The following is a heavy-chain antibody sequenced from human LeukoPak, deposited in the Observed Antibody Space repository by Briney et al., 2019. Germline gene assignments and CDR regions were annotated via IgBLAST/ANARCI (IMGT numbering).Heavy chain of an antibody. V-gene: IGHV3-64*01. CDR2: ISSNGGST. D-gene: IGHD3-3*01. J-gene: IGHJ6*03. CDR3: ARGGGFWSAPYYYYYYMDV. CDR1: GFTFSSYA. Sequence: GGSLRLSCAASGFTFSSYAMHWVRQAPGKGLEYVSAISSNGGSTYYANSVKGRFTISRDNSKNTLYLQMGSLRAEDMAVYYCARGGGFWSAPYYYYYYMDVWGKGTTVTVSS.